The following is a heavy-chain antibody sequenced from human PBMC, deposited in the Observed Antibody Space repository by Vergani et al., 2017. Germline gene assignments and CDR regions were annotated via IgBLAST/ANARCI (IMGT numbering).Heavy chain of an antibody. Sequence: EVQLVESGGGLVQPGRSLRLSCAASGFTFDDYAMHWVRQAPGKGLEWVSGIRWNSGSIGYADSVKGRFTISRDNAKNSLYLQMNSLRAEDTALYYCAEDWSGFLDYMDVWGKGTTVTVSS. D-gene: IGHD3-3*01. CDR2: IRWNSGSI. J-gene: IGHJ6*03. V-gene: IGHV3-9*01. CDR1: GFTFDDYA. CDR3: AEDWSGFLDYMDV.